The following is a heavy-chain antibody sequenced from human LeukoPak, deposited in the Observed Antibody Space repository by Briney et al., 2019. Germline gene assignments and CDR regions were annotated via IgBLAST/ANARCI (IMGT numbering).Heavy chain of an antibody. CDR2: ISYDGSNK. CDR3: ARDTYDSSGYYFDY. J-gene: IGHJ4*02. D-gene: IGHD3-22*01. Sequence: GGSLRLSCAASGFTFSSYWMSWVRQAPGKGLEWVAVISYDGSNKYYADSVKGRFTISRDNSKNTLYLQMNSLRAEDTAVYYCARDTYDSSGYYFDYWGQGTLVTVSS. CDR1: GFTFSSYW. V-gene: IGHV3-30*03.